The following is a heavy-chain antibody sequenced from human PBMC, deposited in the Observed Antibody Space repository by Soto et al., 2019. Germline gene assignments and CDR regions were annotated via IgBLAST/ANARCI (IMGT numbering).Heavy chain of an antibody. CDR2: IYRGGST. D-gene: IGHD1-1*01. J-gene: IGHJ6*02. CDR1: GFSVSDSS. CDR3: ARDLGCDDFLHTYYYGMDV. Sequence: EVQLVETGGGLIQPGGSLRLSCEVSGFSVSDSSMSWVRQAPGKGLVWVSVIYRGGSTDYADSVKGRGTVSRDTFKNTLLLQMDSLTVADTAVYFWARDLGCDDFLHTYYYGMDVWGQGTTITVS. V-gene: IGHV3-53*02.